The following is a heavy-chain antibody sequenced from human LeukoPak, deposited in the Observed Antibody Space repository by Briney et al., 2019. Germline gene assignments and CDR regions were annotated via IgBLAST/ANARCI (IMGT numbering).Heavy chain of an antibody. J-gene: IGHJ6*04. D-gene: IGHD2-15*01. Sequence: PSGAYLRLYCTASGFSFDKYGMDWVRQAQGKGLEGEEGMWYDGSDKNYVDPVKGRFTISRDNSENTLYLQMNSLRPEDTGIYYCARDVCSGRSCYQLTSAYYGMDVWGKGTTVTVSS. CDR3: ARDVCSGRSCYQLTSAYYGMDV. CDR2: MWYDGSDK. CDR1: GFSFDKYG. V-gene: IGHV3-33*01.